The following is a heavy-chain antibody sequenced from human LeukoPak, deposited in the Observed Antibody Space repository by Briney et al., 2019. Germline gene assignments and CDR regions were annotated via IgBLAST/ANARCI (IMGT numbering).Heavy chain of an antibody. Sequence: PGGSLRLSCAASGFTFSSYGMSWVRQAPGKGLEWVSAISGSGGSTYYADSVKGRFTISRDNAKNSLYLQMNSLRAEDTAVYYCAREGYSYGYASFDYWGQGTLVTVSS. CDR2: ISGSGGST. CDR3: AREGYSYGYASFDY. V-gene: IGHV3-23*01. CDR1: GFTFSSYG. J-gene: IGHJ4*02. D-gene: IGHD5-18*01.